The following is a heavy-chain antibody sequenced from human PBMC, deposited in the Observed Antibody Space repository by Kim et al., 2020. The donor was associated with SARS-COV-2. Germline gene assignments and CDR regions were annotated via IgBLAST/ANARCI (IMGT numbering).Heavy chain of an antibody. CDR3: ARSYYYGSGRPNVDY. Sequence: PKFTGRVTITADKSTSTAYMELSSLRSEDTAVYYCARSYYYGSGRPNVDYWGQGTLVTVSS. J-gene: IGHJ4*02. V-gene: IGHV1-69*02. D-gene: IGHD3-10*01.